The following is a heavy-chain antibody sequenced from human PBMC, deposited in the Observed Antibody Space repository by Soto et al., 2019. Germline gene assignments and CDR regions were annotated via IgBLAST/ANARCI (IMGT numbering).Heavy chain of an antibody. CDR3: ARGSGSYSDYYYYGMDV. D-gene: IGHD1-26*01. V-gene: IGHV5-51*01. Sequence: RGESLKISCXGSGYSFTSYWIGWVRQMPGKGLEWMGIIYPGDSDTRYSPSFQGQVTISADKSISTAYLQWSSLKASDTAMYYCARGSGSYSDYYYYGMDVWGQGTTVTVSS. CDR2: IYPGDSDT. CDR1: GYSFTSYW. J-gene: IGHJ6*02.